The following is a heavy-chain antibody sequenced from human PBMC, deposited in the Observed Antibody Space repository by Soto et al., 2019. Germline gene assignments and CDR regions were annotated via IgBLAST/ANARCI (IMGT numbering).Heavy chain of an antibody. CDR2: ISYDGSNK. CDR3: ARDQVVVVPAAMSGGGLDI. J-gene: IGHJ3*02. CDR1: GFTFSSYA. V-gene: IGHV3-30-3*01. D-gene: IGHD2-2*01. Sequence: WGSLRLSCAASGFTFSSYAMHWVRQAPGKGLEWVAVISYDGSNKYYADSVKGRFTISRDNSKNTLYLQMNSLRAEDTAVYYCARDQVVVVPAAMSGGGLDIWGQGTMVTVSS.